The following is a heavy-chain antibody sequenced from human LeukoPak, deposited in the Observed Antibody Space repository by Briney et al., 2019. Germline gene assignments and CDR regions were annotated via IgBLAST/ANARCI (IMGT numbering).Heavy chain of an antibody. CDR1: GYSISSGYY. Sequence: PSETLSLTCTVSGYSISSGYYWGWIRPPPGKGLEWIGSIYHSGSTYYNPSLKSRVTISVDTSKNQFSLKLCSVTAADTAVYYCARYSSSNTSEYFQHWGQGTLVTVSS. J-gene: IGHJ1*01. CDR2: IYHSGST. CDR3: ARYSSSNTSEYFQH. V-gene: IGHV4-38-2*02. D-gene: IGHD6-13*01.